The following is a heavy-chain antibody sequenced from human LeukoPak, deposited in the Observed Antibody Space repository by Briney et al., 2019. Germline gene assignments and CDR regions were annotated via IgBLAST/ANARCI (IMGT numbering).Heavy chain of an antibody. CDR3: AREEIDYYDFWSGYYGSSLTFDY. Sequence: GGSLRLSCAASGFTFDDYAMHWVRQAPGKGLEWVSGISWNSGSIGYADSVKGRFTISRDNAKNSLYLQMNSLRAEDTAVYYCAREEIDYYDFWSGYYGSSLTFDYWGQGTLVTVSS. V-gene: IGHV3-9*01. CDR1: GFTFDDYA. D-gene: IGHD3-3*01. J-gene: IGHJ4*02. CDR2: ISWNSGSI.